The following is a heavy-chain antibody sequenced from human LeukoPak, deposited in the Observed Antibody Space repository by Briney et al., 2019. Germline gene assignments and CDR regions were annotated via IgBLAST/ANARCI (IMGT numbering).Heavy chain of an antibody. D-gene: IGHD2-2*01. J-gene: IGHJ5*02. CDR3: ARDRAPMPFDP. Sequence: SETLSLTCAVSGYSISSGYYWGWIRQPPGKGLEWIGYIYYSGSTYYNPSLKSRVTISVDTSKNQFSLKLSSVTAADTAVYYCARDRAPMPFDPWGQGTLVTVSS. CDR1: GYSISSGYY. V-gene: IGHV4-31*11. CDR2: IYYSGST.